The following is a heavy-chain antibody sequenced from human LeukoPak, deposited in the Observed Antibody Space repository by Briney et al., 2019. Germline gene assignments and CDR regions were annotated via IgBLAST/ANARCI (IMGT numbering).Heavy chain of an antibody. V-gene: IGHV4-61*02. CDR1: GGSISSGSYY. J-gene: IGHJ4*02. CDR3: ARGPTYCSSSSCLQGE. Sequence: SQTLSLTCTVSGGSISSGSYYWRWIRQPAGKGLEWIGRIYTSGSTNYNPSLKSRVTISVDTSKNQFSLKLSSVTAADTAVYYCARGPTYCSSSSCLQGEWGQGTLVTVSS. CDR2: IYTSGST. D-gene: IGHD2-15*01.